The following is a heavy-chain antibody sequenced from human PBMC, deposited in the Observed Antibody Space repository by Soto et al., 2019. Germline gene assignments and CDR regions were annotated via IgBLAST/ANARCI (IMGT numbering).Heavy chain of an antibody. CDR2: IYYSGST. Sequence: PSETLSLTCTVSGGSISSSSYYWGWIRQPPGKGLEWIGSIYYSGSTYYNPSLKSRVTISVDTSKNQFSPKLSSVTAADTAVYYCARRLQYYYDSSGENPFDYWGQGTLVTVSS. D-gene: IGHD3-22*01. CDR1: GGSISSSSYY. V-gene: IGHV4-39*01. CDR3: ARRLQYYYDSSGENPFDY. J-gene: IGHJ4*02.